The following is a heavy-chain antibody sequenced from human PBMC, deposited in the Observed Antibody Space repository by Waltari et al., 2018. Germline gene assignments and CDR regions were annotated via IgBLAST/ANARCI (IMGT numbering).Heavy chain of an antibody. CDR1: EQSSKSGFY. V-gene: IGHV4-38-2*02. CDR3: ARDHSTSWSHDAYDV. J-gene: IGHJ3*01. D-gene: IGHD2-2*01. Sequence: QVKLQESGPGLVRPAATLSLTGLVSEQSSKSGFYWGWVRLPPGKGLEWIGGVYHRGATYYSPSLSSRVTISVDTAKNQVFVRLASVTAADTGMYYCARDHSTSWSHDAYDVWGPGTMVTVAS. CDR2: VYHRGAT.